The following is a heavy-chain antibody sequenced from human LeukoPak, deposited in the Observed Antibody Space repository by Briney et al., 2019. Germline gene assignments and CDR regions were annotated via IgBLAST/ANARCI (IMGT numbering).Heavy chain of an antibody. CDR1: GFTFSSYG. CDR3: ARVTDSSGWYWYFDY. V-gene: IGHV3-33*01. CDR2: IWYDGSNK. J-gene: IGHJ4*02. Sequence: GGSLRLSCAASGFTFSSYGMHWVRQAPGKGLEWVAVIWYDGSNKYYADSVKGRFTISRDNSKNTLYLQMNSLRAEDTAVYYCARVTDSSGWYWYFDYWGQGTLVTVSS. D-gene: IGHD6-19*01.